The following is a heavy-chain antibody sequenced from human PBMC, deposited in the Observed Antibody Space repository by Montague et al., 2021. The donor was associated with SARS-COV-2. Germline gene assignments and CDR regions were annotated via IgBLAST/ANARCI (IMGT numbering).Heavy chain of an antibody. Sequence: LSLSFSASGFPFSRYTISWVRQAPGKGLEWVSGISGGGDRKYYADFVKGRLTISRDNSKNTVYVQMNSLRAEDTAVYYCAKFSRDSSGVAWGQGTLVTVSS. CDR1: GFPFSRYT. CDR3: AKFSRDSSGVA. V-gene: IGHV3-23*01. CDR2: ISGGGDRK. D-gene: IGHD3-22*01. J-gene: IGHJ5*02.